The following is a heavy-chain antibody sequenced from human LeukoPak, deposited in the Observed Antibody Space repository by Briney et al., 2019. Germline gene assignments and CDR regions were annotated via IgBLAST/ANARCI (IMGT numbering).Heavy chain of an antibody. CDR1: GGSISSYY. CDR2: IYYSGST. CDR3: ARGKAEQWLKPDY. J-gene: IGHJ4*02. Sequence: SETLSLTCTVPGGSISSYYWSWIRQPPGKGLEWIGYIYYSGSTNYNPSLKSRVTISVDTSKNQFSLRLSSVTAADTAVYYCARGKAEQWLKPDYWGQGTLVTVSS. D-gene: IGHD6-19*01. V-gene: IGHV4-59*08.